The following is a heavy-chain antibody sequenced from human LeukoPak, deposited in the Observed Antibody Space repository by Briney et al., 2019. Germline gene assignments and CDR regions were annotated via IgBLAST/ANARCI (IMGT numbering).Heavy chain of an antibody. CDR1: GGSISSYY. J-gene: IGHJ3*02. CDR2: IYYSGST. D-gene: IGHD3-10*01. V-gene: IGHV4-59*12. Sequence: SETLSLTCTVSGGSISSYYWSWIRQPPGKGLEWIGYIYYSGSTNYNPSLKSRVTISVDTSKNQFSLKLSSVSATDTAVYYCARVGFAEATFAFDIWGQGTLVTVSS. CDR3: ARVGFAEATFAFDI.